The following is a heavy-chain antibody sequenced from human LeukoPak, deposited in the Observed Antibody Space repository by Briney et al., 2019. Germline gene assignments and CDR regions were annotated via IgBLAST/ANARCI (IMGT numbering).Heavy chain of an antibody. J-gene: IGHJ3*02. CDR3: ASGPSGSGDAFDI. V-gene: IGHV4-59*01. D-gene: IGHD1-14*01. Sequence: KPSETLSLTCTVSGSSISSYYWSWIRQPPGEGLEWIGYIYYSGSTNYNPSLKTRVIISVNTSKTQCSLKLSSVTAADTAVYYCASGPSGSGDAFDIWGQGTMVTVSS. CDR1: GSSISSYY. CDR2: IYYSGST.